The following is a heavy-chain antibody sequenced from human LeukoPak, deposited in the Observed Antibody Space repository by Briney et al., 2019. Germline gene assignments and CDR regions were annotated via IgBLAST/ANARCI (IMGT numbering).Heavy chain of an antibody. J-gene: IGHJ3*02. Sequence: VKVSCKVSGYTFTDYYMHWVQQAPGKGLEWMGLVDPEDGETIYAEKFQGRVTITADTSTDTAYMELSRLRSDDTAVYYCARATGDAVGSAFDIWGQGTMVTVSS. D-gene: IGHD7-27*01. CDR3: ARATGDAVGSAFDI. CDR1: GYTFTDYY. CDR2: VDPEDGET. V-gene: IGHV1-69-2*01.